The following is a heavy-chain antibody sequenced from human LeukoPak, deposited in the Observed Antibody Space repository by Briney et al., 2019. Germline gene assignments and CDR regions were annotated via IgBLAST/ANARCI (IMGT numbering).Heavy chain of an antibody. CDR3: ARLYYDSSGYYQICYFDY. Sequence: PSETLSLTCTVCVGSISSSSYYWGWIRQPPGKGLEWMGSIYYSGSTYHNPSLKSRVTISVDTSKNQFSLNLSSVTAADTAVYYCARLYYDSSGYYQICYFDYWGQGTLVTVSS. J-gene: IGHJ4*02. CDR1: VGSISSSSYY. V-gene: IGHV4-39*01. CDR2: IYYSGST. D-gene: IGHD3-22*01.